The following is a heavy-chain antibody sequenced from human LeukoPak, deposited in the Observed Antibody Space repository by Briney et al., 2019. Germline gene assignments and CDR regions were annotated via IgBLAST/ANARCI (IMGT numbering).Heavy chain of an antibody. V-gene: IGHV4-59*01. CDR3: ARDLSSEDSSGTFDY. CDR2: ISYSGST. D-gene: IGHD3-22*01. J-gene: IGHJ4*02. Sequence: PSETLSLTCTVSGDSISSSYWSWIRQPPGKGLEWIGYISYSGSTSSNPSLRSRVTISVDTSKNQFSLRLSSVTAADTAVYYCARDLSSEDSSGTFDYWGQGTLVTVSS. CDR1: GDSISSSY.